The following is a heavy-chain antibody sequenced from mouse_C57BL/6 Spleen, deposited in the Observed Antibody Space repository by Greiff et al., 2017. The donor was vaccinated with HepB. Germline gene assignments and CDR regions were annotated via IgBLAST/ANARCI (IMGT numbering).Heavy chain of an antibody. Sequence: VQLQQSGAELVRPGASVQLSCTASGFNIKDDYMHWVKQRPEQGLEWIGWIDPENGDTEYASKFQGKATIAADTSSNTAYLQLSSLTSEDTAVYYCTTDDYDEGWFAYWGQGTLVTVSA. CDR3: TTDDYDEGWFAY. D-gene: IGHD2-4*01. J-gene: IGHJ3*01. V-gene: IGHV14-4*01. CDR2: IDPENGDT. CDR1: GFNIKDDY.